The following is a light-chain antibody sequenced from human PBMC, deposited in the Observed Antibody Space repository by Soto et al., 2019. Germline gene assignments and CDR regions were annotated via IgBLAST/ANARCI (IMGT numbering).Light chain of an antibody. CDR2: EVS. J-gene: IGLJ2*01. V-gene: IGLV2-14*01. Sequence: QSALTQPASVSGSPGQSITISCTGTSSDVGGSNFVSWYQQHPGKVPKLMIYEVSNRPSGVSNRFSGSKSGNTASLTISGLQADDEADYYCSSSSSTSTTFGRGTKLTVL. CDR1: SSDVGGSNF. CDR3: SSSSSTSTT.